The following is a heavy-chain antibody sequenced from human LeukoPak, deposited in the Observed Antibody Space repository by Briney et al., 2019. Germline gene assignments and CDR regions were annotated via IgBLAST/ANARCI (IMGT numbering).Heavy chain of an antibody. D-gene: IGHD3-9*01. CDR3: ARGPNYDILTGYPNYYYYYGMDV. V-gene: IGHV1-18*01. Sequence: ASVKVSCKASGYTFTSYGISWVRQAPGQGLEWMGWISAHNGNTNYAQKLQGRVTMTTDTSTSTAYMELRSLRSDDTAVYYCARGPNYDILTGYPNYYYYYGMDVWGQGTTVTVSS. J-gene: IGHJ6*02. CDR1: GYTFTSYG. CDR2: ISAHNGNT.